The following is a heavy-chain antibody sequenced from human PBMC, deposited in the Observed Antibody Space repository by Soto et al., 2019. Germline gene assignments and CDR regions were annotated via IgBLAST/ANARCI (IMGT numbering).Heavy chain of an antibody. CDR3: AKCPPGGYSYGSHFDY. CDR1: GFTFSSYA. D-gene: IGHD5-18*01. Sequence: GGSLRLSCAASGFTFSSYAMSWVRQAPGKGLEWVSTFSRSGGSTYSADSVKGRFTISRDNSKNTLYLQMNSLTAEDTAVYYCAKCPPGGYSYGSHFDYWGQGTLVTVSS. CDR2: FSRSGGST. V-gene: IGHV3-23*01. J-gene: IGHJ4*02.